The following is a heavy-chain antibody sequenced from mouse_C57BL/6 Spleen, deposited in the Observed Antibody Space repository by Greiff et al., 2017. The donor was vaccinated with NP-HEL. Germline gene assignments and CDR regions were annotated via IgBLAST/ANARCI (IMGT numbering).Heavy chain of an antibody. CDR2: INYDGSST. V-gene: IGHV5-16*01. CDR3: ARMGTYSNSWFAY. CDR1: GFTFSDYY. Sequence: EVQVVESEGGLVQPGSSMKLSCTASGFTFSDYYMAWVRQVPEKGLEWVANINYDGSSTYYLDSLKSRFIISRDNAKNILYLQMSSLKYEDTATYYCARMGTYSNSWFAYWGQGTLVTVSA. D-gene: IGHD2-5*01. J-gene: IGHJ3*01.